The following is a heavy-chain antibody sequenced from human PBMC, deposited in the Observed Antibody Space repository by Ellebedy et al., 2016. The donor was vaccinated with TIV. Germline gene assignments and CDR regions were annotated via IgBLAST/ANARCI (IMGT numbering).Heavy chain of an antibody. CDR3: AKSSVAATACFDH. CDR1: GFTFSSHG. Sequence: GESPKISCAASGFTFSSHGMAWVRQAPGKGLEWLSGITGGGDTSYYADSVKGRFTISRDNAKNTLYLQMNSLRAEDTAVYYCAKSSVAATACFDHWGQGTLVTVSS. CDR2: ITGGGDTS. V-gene: IGHV3-23*01. D-gene: IGHD6-13*01. J-gene: IGHJ4*02.